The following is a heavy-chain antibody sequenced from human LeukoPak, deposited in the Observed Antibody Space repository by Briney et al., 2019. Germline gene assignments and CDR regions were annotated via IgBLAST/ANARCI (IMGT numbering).Heavy chain of an antibody. J-gene: IGHJ4*02. CDR1: GGSISSGTHY. Sequence: SETLSLTCTVSGGSISSGTHYYNWIRQHPGKGLAWIGYIYYTGITSFNPSLRGRVSMSVDTSMNQVSLKVTSLTAADTAVYYCAASSGVTLGRFWGQGALVTVSS. V-gene: IGHV4-31*03. D-gene: IGHD4/OR15-4a*01. CDR2: IYYTGIT. CDR3: AASSGVTLGRF.